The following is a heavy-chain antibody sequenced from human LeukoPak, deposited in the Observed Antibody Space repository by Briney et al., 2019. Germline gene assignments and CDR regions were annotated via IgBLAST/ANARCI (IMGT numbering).Heavy chain of an antibody. CDR3: ARGYRVADLDY. D-gene: IGHD3-16*02. J-gene: IGHJ4*02. V-gene: IGHV3-48*01. CDR1: GFTFSSYS. CDR2: ISSSSSTI. Sequence: GGSLRLSCAASGFTFSSYSMNWVRQAPGKGLEWVSYISSSSSTIYYADSVKGRFTISRDNAKNSLYLQMNSLRAEDTAVYYCARGYRVADLDYWGQGTLVTASS.